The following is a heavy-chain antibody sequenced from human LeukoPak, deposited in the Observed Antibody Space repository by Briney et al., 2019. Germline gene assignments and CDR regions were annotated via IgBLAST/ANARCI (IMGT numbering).Heavy chain of an antibody. CDR1: GFRFTGYW. Sequence: GASVKVSCKASGFRFTGYWMHWVRQAPGQGLEWMGIIDPSGHITNSAQKFQGRLTVTRDTPTSTVYMELSSLRSDDTAVDYCVRDNSIADRGWWFDPWGQGTLVTVSS. CDR2: IDPSGHIT. J-gene: IGHJ5*02. D-gene: IGHD1-14*01. V-gene: IGHV1-46*01. CDR3: VRDNSIADRGWWFDP.